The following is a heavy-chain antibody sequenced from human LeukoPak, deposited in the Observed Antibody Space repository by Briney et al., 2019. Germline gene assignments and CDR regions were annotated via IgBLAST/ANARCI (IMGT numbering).Heavy chain of an antibody. CDR1: GGSLRGHY. CDR3: ARESDPITGYFYYYMDV. V-gene: IGHV4-34*01. CDR2: INHSGST. Sequence: PSETLSLTCGVYGGSLRGHYWSWIRQPPGKGLEWVGEINHSGSTNYNPSFWGRVTISVDTSKNQFFLKLNPVTAADTAVYYCARESDPITGYFYYYMDVWGRGTTVTVSS. J-gene: IGHJ6*03. D-gene: IGHD3-10*01.